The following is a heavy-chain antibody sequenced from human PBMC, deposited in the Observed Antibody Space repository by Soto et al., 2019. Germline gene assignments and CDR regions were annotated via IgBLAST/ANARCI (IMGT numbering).Heavy chain of an antibody. Sequence: GASVKVSCKASGYTFTSYDINWVRQATGRGLEWMGWMNPNSGNTGYAQKFQGRVTMTRNTSISTAYMELSSLRSEDTAVYYCAVSAGYCSSTSCPDYENWFDPWGQGTLVTVSS. CDR2: MNPNSGNT. J-gene: IGHJ5*02. D-gene: IGHD2-2*01. CDR1: GYTFTSYD. CDR3: AVSAGYCSSTSCPDYENWFDP. V-gene: IGHV1-8*01.